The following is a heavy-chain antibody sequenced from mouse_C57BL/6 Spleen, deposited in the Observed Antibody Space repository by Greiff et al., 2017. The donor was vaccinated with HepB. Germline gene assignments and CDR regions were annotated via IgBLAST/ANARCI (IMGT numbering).Heavy chain of an antibody. J-gene: IGHJ2*01. V-gene: IGHV2-5*01. D-gene: IGHD2-1*01. Sequence: VKLQQSGPGLVQPSQSLSITCTVSGFSLTSYGVHWVRQSPGKGLEWLGVIWRGGSTDYNAAFMSRLSITKDNSKSQVFFKMNSLQADDTAIYYCAKNGGNYSYYFDYWGQGTTLTVSS. CDR3: AKNGGNYSYYFDY. CDR2: IWRGGST. CDR1: GFSLTSYG.